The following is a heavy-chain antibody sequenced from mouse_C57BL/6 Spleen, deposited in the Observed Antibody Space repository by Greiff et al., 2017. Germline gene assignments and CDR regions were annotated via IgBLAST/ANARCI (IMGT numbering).Heavy chain of an antibody. J-gene: IGHJ2*01. D-gene: IGHD1-1*01. Sequence: QVHVKQPGAELVKPGASVKLSCKASGYTFTSYWMHWVKQRPGQGLEWIGMIHPNSGSTNYNEKFKSKATLTVDKSSSTAYMQLSSLTSEDSAVYYCARGTTVVAHFDYWGQGTTLTVSS. CDR3: ARGTTVVAHFDY. CDR1: GYTFTSYW. CDR2: IHPNSGST. V-gene: IGHV1-64*01.